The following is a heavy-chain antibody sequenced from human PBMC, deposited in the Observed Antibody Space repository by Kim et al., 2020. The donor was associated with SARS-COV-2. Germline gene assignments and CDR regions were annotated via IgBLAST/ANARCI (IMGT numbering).Heavy chain of an antibody. CDR2: VDYSGST. D-gene: IGHD3-9*01. V-gene: IGHV4-61*01. CDR3: AAGVSYDLFPTYNNWF. J-gene: IGHJ5*01. CDR1: GVSGRHGNYY. Sequence: SETLSLTCTDSGVSGRHGNYYWTWIRQPPGKGLEWIGFVDYSGSTVDNPSLKNRITISLDTSKDQFSLKWNFVTAADTAMYDCAAGVSYDLFPTYNNWF.